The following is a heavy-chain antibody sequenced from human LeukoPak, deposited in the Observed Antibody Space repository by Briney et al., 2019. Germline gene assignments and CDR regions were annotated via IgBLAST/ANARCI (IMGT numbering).Heavy chain of an antibody. J-gene: IGHJ3*02. CDR2: IYYSGST. Sequence: PSQTLSLTCTVSGGSISSGGYYWSWIRQHPGKGLEWIGYIYYSGSTYYNPSLKSRVTISVDTSKNQFSLKLSSVTAADTAVYYCTGGYSSGKDAFDIWGQGTMVTVSS. D-gene: IGHD6-25*01. CDR3: TGGYSSGKDAFDI. V-gene: IGHV4-31*03. CDR1: GGSISSGGYY.